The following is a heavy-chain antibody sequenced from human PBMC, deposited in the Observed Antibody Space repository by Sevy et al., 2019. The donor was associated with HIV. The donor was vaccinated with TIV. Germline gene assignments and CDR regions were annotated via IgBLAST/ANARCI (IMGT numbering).Heavy chain of an antibody. CDR3: ARAGSGWYDHYFDP. Sequence: ASVKVSCKASGYTFTSYDINWVRQATGQGLEWMGWMNPNSGNTGYAQKFQGRVTMTRNTSISTACMELRSLRSEDTAMYYCARAGSGWYDHYFDPWGQGTRVTVSS. J-gene: IGHJ4*02. V-gene: IGHV1-8*01. D-gene: IGHD6-19*01. CDR2: MNPNSGNT. CDR1: GYTFTSYD.